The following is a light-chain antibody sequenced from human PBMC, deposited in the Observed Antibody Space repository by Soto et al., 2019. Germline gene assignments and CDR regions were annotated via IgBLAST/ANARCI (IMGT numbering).Light chain of an antibody. Sequence: EIVLTQSPATLSLSPGERATLSCRASQSISSYLAWYQQKPDQAPWLLIYDASNRATGIPARFSGSGSGTDFTLTISSLEPEDFAVYYCHQRSTWPFTFGHGTKVDIK. CDR2: DAS. CDR3: HQRSTWPFT. J-gene: IGKJ3*01. CDR1: QSISSY. V-gene: IGKV3-11*01.